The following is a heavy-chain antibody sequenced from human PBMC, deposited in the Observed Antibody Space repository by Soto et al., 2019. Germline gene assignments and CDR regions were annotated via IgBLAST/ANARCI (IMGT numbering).Heavy chain of an antibody. V-gene: IGHV4-34*01. D-gene: IGHD7-27*01. CDR2: ISHSGGT. J-gene: IGHJ6*02. CDR3: ARGWDGWDV. Sequence: QVQLQQWGAGLLEPSGTLSLSCAVYGPSFSNYYWSWIRQPPGTGLEWIGEISHSGGTNYNPSLKSRVTISVDTAKNHMFLNLSSVTAADTAVYYCARGWDGWDVWGQGTSVTVSS. CDR1: GPSFSNYY.